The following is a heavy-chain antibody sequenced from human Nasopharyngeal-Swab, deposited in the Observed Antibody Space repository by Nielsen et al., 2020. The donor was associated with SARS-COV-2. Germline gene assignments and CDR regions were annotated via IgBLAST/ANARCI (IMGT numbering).Heavy chain of an antibody. J-gene: IGHJ6*03. Sequence: SVKVSCKASGGTFSSYAISWVRQAPGQGLEWMGGILPIFGTANYAQKFQGRVTITADESTSTAYMELSSLRSEDTAVYYCARDSSPDYNYYYMDVWGKGTTVTVSS. V-gene: IGHV1-69*13. CDR2: ILPIFGTA. D-gene: IGHD6-19*01. CDR1: GGTFSSYA. CDR3: ARDSSPDYNYYYMDV.